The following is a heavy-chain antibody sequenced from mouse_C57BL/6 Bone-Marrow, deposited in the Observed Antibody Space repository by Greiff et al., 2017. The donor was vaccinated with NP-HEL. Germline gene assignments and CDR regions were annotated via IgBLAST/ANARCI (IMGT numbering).Heavy chain of an antibody. V-gene: IGHV14-4*01. J-gene: IGHJ4*01. D-gene: IGHD1-1*01. CDR2: IDPENGDT. CDR3: TTEGSIYAMDY. CDR1: GFNIKDDY. Sequence: EVKLQESGAELVRPGASVKLSCTASGFNIKDDYMPWVKQRPEQGLEWIGWIDPENGDTEYASKFQGKATITADTSSNTAYLQLSSLTSEDTAVYYCTTEGSIYAMDYWGQGTAVTVSS.